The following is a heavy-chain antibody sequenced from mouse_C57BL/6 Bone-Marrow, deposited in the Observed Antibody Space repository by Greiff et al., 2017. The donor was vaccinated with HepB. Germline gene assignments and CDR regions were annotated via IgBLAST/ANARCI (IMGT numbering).Heavy chain of an antibody. J-gene: IGHJ3*01. V-gene: IGHV1-64*01. Sequence: VKLMESGAELVKPGASVKLSCKASGYTFTSYWMHWVKQRPGQGLEWIGMIHPNSGSTNYNEKFKSKATLTVDKSSSTAYMQLSSLTSEDSAVYYCARGDWAFAYWGQGTLVTVSA. CDR3: ARGDWAFAY. CDR2: IHPNSGST. CDR1: GYTFTSYW. D-gene: IGHD4-1*01.